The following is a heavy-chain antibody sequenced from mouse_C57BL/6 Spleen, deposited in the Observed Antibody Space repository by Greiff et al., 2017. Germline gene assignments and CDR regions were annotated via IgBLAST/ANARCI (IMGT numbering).Heavy chain of an antibody. V-gene: IGHV14-3*01. D-gene: IGHD1-1*01. CDR3: ARDNCSSYRAIDY. Sequence: VQLQQSVAELVRPGASVKLSCTASGFNIKNTYMHWVKQRPEQGLEWIGRIDPANGNTKYAPKFQGKATIAADTSSNTAYLQLSSLTSEDTAIYYCARDNCSSYRAIDYWGQGTSVTVSS. CDR2: IDPANGNT. CDR1: GFNIKNTY. J-gene: IGHJ4*01.